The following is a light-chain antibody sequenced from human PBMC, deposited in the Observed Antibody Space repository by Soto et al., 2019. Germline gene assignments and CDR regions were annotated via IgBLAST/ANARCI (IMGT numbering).Light chain of an antibody. CDR2: WAS. Sequence: DIVMTQSPDSLAVSLGERATINCKSSQSVFYSSNNKNSLSWYQQKPGQPPKLLFYWASTRESGVPDRFSGSGSGTDFTLPISSLQAEDVAVYSCQQYYSTPLTFGGGTKVEIK. CDR3: QQYYSTPLT. CDR1: QSVFYSSNNKNS. V-gene: IGKV4-1*01. J-gene: IGKJ4*01.